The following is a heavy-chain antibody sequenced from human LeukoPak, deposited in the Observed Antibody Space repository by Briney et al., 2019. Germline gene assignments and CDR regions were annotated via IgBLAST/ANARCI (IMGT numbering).Heavy chain of an antibody. CDR3: ATGLISSSRLSEVGYYYYMDV. CDR2: VDPEDGET. V-gene: IGHV1-69-2*01. J-gene: IGHJ6*03. CDR1: GYTFTDYY. Sequence: ASVKISCKVSGYTFTDYYMHWVHQAPGKGLEWVGLVDPEDGETIYAEKFQGRVTITADTSTHTAYMELSSLRSEDTGVYYCATGLISSSRLSEVGYYYYMDVWGKGTTVTVSS. D-gene: IGHD6-13*01.